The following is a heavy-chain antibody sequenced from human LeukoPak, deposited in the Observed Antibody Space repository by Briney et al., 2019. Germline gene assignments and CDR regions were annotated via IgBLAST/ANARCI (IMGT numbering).Heavy chain of an antibody. D-gene: IGHD1-14*01. Sequence: GGSLRLSCAASRLTFSSYVMSWVRQAPGKGLEWVSSISRSGGATYYADSVKGRFTISRDNSRNTLSLHMNSLRAEDTAVYFCAKHAGGHDLDALDIWGQGTMVTVSS. CDR2: ISRSGGAT. CDR3: AKHAGGHDLDALDI. V-gene: IGHV3-23*01. J-gene: IGHJ3*02. CDR1: RLTFSSYV.